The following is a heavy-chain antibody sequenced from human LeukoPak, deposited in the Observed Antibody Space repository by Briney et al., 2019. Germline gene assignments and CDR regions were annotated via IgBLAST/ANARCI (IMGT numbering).Heavy chain of an antibody. D-gene: IGHD3-3*01. V-gene: IGHV3-7*01. CDR1: GFTFSSYW. CDR3: ASLNYDIWSGYYHFDY. Sequence: GGSLRLSCAASGFTFSSYWMSWVRQAPGKGLEWVANIKQDGSEKYYVDSVKGRFTISRDNAKNSLYLQMNSLRAEDTAVYYCASLNYDIWSGYYHFDYWGQGTLVTVSS. J-gene: IGHJ4*02. CDR2: IKQDGSEK.